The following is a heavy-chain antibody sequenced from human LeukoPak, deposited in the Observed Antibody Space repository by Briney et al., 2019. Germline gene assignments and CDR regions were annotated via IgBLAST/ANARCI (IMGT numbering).Heavy chain of an antibody. CDR2: IDSSSPI. J-gene: IGHJ4*02. D-gene: IGHD4-17*01. V-gene: IGHV3-69-1*01. Sequence: GGSLRLSCAASGFPFSEYSMNCVRQAPGKGLEWVSYIDSSSPIYYADSVKGRFTISRDNAKNSLYLQLNSLRAEDTAVYYCARGPYDYGEYIDYWGQGTLVTVSS. CDR3: ARGPYDYGEYIDY. CDR1: GFPFSEYS.